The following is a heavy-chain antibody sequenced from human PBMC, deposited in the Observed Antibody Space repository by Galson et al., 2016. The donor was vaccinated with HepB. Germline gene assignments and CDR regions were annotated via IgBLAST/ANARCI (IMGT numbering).Heavy chain of an antibody. V-gene: IGHV4-38-2*02. D-gene: IGHD2-15*01. Sequence: SETLSLTCAVSGYSISSAFHWGWIRQPPGKGPEWIGSIYHSGSTYYNPSLKSRVTISVDTSKNQFSLKLSSVTAADTAVYYCARDRICFFDYWGQGTLVTVSS. J-gene: IGHJ4*02. CDR1: GYSISSAFH. CDR3: ARDRICFFDY. CDR2: IYHSGST.